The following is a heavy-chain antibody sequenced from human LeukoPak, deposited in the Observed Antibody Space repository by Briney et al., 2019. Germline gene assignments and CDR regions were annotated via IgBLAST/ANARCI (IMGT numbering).Heavy chain of an antibody. D-gene: IGHD2-2*01. CDR2: MIPILGIA. CDR1: GGTFSSYA. J-gene: IGHJ6*02. Sequence: GASVKVSCKASGGTFSSYAISWVRQAPGQGLEWMGRMIPILGIANYAQKFQGRVTITADKSTSTAYMELSSLRSEDTAVYYCARDPPGGAAIPRYYYYGMDVWGQGTTVTVSS. V-gene: IGHV1-69*04. CDR3: ARDPPGGAAIPRYYYYGMDV.